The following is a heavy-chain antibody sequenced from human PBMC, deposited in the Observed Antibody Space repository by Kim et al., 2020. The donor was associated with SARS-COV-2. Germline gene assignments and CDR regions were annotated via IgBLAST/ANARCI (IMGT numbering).Heavy chain of an antibody. Sequence: EAVKGRFTLSRDNAKNTLYLQMNSLRAEDTAVYYCARDQQQWLVHTSYDYWGQGTLVTVSS. D-gene: IGHD6-19*01. CDR3: ARDQQQWLVHTSYDY. J-gene: IGHJ4*02. V-gene: IGHV3-74*01.